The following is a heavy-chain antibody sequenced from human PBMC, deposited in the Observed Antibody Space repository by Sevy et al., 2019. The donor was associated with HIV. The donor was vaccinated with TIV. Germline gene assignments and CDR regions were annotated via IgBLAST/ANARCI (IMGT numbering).Heavy chain of an antibody. V-gene: IGHV3-30-3*01. CDR2: ISYEGSET. CDR3: ARDGGFSIKWYPLY. Sequence: GGSLRLSCAASGFAFISHAMHWVRQAPGKGPEGVATISYEGSETFYAASVEGRFTISRDNSKNMLSLQINSLRPEDTAVYYCARDGGFSIKWYPLYWGHGTLVTVSS. CDR1: GFAFISHA. J-gene: IGHJ4*01. D-gene: IGHD3-3*02.